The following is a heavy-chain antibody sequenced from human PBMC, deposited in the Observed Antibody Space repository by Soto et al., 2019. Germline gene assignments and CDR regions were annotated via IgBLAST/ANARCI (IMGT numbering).Heavy chain of an antibody. CDR2: IIPISGAA. Sequence: SVKVSCKASGYTFSGYYIHWVREAPGQGLEWMGGIIPISGAANYAQNFQGRVTISADESMTTGYMALSSLRSEDTAIYYCARTGPYYDSSGPLGYGMDVWGQGTPVTVSS. J-gene: IGHJ6*02. V-gene: IGHV1-69*13. CDR3: ARTGPYYDSSGPLGYGMDV. CDR1: GYTFSGYY. D-gene: IGHD3-22*01.